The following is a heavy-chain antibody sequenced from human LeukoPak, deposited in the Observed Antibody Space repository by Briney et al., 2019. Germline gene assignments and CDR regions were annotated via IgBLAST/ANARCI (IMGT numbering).Heavy chain of an antibody. CDR2: IRGSGGGT. D-gene: IGHD6-13*01. J-gene: IGHJ4*02. CDR3: ARAGTQQLVRYYFDY. Sequence: PGGSLRLSCAASGFTFSSYAMSWVRQAPGKGLEWVSTIRGSGGGTYYADSVKGRFTISRDNSINTLYLQMNSLRAEDTAVYYCARAGTQQLVRYYFDYWGQGTLVTVSS. CDR1: GFTFSSYA. V-gene: IGHV3-23*01.